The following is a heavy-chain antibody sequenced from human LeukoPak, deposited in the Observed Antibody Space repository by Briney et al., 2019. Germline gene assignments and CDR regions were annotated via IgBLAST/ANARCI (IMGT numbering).Heavy chain of an antibody. Sequence: GGSLRLSCAASGFTFSDYYMSWVRQAPGKGLEWVSAISGSGGSTYYADSVKGRFTISRDNSKNTLYLQMDSLRPEDTAVYYCAKERKLLPFDCWGQGTPVTVSS. CDR1: GFTFSDYY. J-gene: IGHJ4*02. CDR3: AKERKLLPFDC. V-gene: IGHV3-23*01. CDR2: ISGSGGST. D-gene: IGHD4-23*01.